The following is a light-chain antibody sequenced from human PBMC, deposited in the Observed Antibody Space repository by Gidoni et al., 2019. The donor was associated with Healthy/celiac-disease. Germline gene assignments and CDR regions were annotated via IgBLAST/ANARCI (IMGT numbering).Light chain of an antibody. CDR1: QSLLHSNGYNY. V-gene: IGKV2-28*01. J-gene: IGKJ1*01. CDR2: LGS. Sequence: DIVMTQSPLSLPVTPGEPASISCRSSQSLLHSNGYNYLDWYLQKPGQSPHLLIYLGSNRASGVPDRFSGSGSGTDFTLKISRVEAEDVGVYYCRQALQTPTFGQGTKVEIK. CDR3: RQALQTPT.